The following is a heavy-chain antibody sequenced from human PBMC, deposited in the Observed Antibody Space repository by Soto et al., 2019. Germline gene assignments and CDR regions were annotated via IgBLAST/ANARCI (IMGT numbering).Heavy chain of an antibody. CDR2: VYWNDGK. J-gene: IGHJ5*02. CDR3: ARMYSSGWYRGLDWFDP. D-gene: IGHD6-19*01. V-gene: IGHV2-5*01. Sequence: SGPTLVNPTQTLTLTCTFSGFSLSTSGVGVGWIRQPPGKALEWLALVYWNDGKRYSPSLKSRLTITKDTSKNQVVLTMTNMDPVDTATYYCARMYSSGWYRGLDWFDPWGQGTLVTVSS. CDR1: GFSLSTSGVG.